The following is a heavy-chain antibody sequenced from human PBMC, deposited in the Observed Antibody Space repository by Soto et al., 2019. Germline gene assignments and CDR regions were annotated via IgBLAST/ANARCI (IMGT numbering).Heavy chain of an antibody. CDR2: INAYNGNT. CDR1: GYTFISYG. CDR3: ARGEDRSSGYDLDNF. J-gene: IGHJ4*02. V-gene: IGHV1-18*01. Sequence: ASVKVSCKASGYTFISYGISWVRQAPGQGLEWMGWINAYNGNTNYAQKLQGRVTMTTDTSTSTVYMELRSLRSDDTAVYYCARGEDRSSGYDLDNFWGQGTLVTVSS. D-gene: IGHD5-12*01.